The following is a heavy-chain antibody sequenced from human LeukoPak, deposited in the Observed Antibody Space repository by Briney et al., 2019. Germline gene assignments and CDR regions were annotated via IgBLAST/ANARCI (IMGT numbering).Heavy chain of an antibody. Sequence: GGSLRLSCAASGFTFSSXXXXXXRQXXXXXXXXXXSIGSXSDYIYYAXXXXXXXXISXDNAKNSLYLQMNSLRAEDTAIYYCARTYGGDGGQRFDYWGQGTLVTVPS. J-gene: IGHJ4*02. D-gene: IGHD2-21*02. CDR2: IGSXSDYI. V-gene: IGHV3-21*01. CDR1: GFTFSSXX. CDR3: ARTYGGDGGQRFDY.